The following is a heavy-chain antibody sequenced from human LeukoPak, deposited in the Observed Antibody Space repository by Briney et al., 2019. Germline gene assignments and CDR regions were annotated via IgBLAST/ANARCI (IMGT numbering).Heavy chain of an antibody. V-gene: IGHV3-21*01. D-gene: IGHD3-22*01. J-gene: IGHJ5*02. CDR1: GFTFSSYS. Sequence: GGSLRLSCAASGFTFSSYSMNWVRQAPGKGLEWVSSISSSSSYIYYADSVKGRFTISRDNAKNSLYLQMNSLRAEDTAVYYCAREDDSSGYSYGFDPWGQGTLVTVSS. CDR3: AREDDSSGYSYGFDP. CDR2: ISSSSSYI.